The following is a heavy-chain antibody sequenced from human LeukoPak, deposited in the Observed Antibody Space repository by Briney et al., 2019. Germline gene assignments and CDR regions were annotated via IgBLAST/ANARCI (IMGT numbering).Heavy chain of an antibody. CDR1: GGTFSSYA. CDR3: DRKYCSSTSCYWFGP. V-gene: IGHV1-69*13. D-gene: IGHD2-2*01. CDR2: IIPIFGTA. J-gene: IGHJ5*02. Sequence: ASVKVSCKASGGTFSSYAISWVRQAPGQGLEWMGGIIPIFGTANYAQKFQGTVTITADESTSTAYMERSSLKAEEKGVNFCDRKYCSSTSCYWFGPWGQGTLVTVSS.